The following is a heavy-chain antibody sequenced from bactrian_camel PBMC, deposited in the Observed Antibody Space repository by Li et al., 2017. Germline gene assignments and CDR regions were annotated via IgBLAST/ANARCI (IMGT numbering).Heavy chain of an antibody. CDR2: IAPATGTT. D-gene: IGHD2*01. CDR1: GSGYISGTAC. J-gene: IGHJ4*01. V-gene: IGHV3S54*01. CDR3: AADLGWCGSRPLQREFRN. Sequence: HVQLVESGGGSVNAGGSLTLSCAASGSGYISGTACMGWFRQVPGKEREGVAAIAPATGTTFYSDSVKGRFTISHVNANNTLHLQMSSLKPEDTAVYYCAADLGWCGSRPLQREFRNWGQGTQVTVS.